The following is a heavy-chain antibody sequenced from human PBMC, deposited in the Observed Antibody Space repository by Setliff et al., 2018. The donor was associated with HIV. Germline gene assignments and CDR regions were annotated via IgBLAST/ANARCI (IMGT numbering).Heavy chain of an antibody. CDR2: INSDGSST. V-gene: IGHV3-74*01. D-gene: IGHD4-4*01. CDR3: TRVVGGNLYPSSFDI. J-gene: IGHJ3*02. Sequence: GGSLRLSCAASGFTFSNYWMHWVRQAPGKGLVWVSRINSDGSSTSYADSVKGRFTISRDNAKNTVYLQMNSLRAEDTAVYYCTRVVGGNLYPSSFDIWAQGTMVTVSS. CDR1: GFTFSNYW.